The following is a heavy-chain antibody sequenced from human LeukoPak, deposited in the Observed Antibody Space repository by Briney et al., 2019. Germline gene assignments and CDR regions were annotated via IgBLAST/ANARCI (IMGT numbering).Heavy chain of an antibody. J-gene: IGHJ4*02. CDR2: INPSSGGT. CDR3: ARDPGYSSPRGDY. V-gene: IGHV1-2*02. Sequence: ASVKVSCKASGYTFTDYFMHWVRQAPGQGLEWMGWINPSSGGTHYAQKFQGRVTMTRDTSISTAYMELSRLRSDDTAVYYCARDPGYSSPRGDYWGQGTLVTASS. D-gene: IGHD5-18*01. CDR1: GYTFTDYF.